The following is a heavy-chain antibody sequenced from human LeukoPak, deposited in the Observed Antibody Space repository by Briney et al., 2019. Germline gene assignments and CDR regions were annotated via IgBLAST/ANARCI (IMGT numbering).Heavy chain of an antibody. CDR3: ARHATPYYYGSGSPR. CDR1: GGSISSGGYS. Sequence: SQTLSLTCAVSGGSISSGGYSWSWIRQPPGKGLEWIGYIYHSGSTYYNPSLKSRVTISVDRSKNQFSLKLSSVTAADTAVYYCARHATPYYYGSGSPRWGQGTLVTVSS. D-gene: IGHD3-10*01. J-gene: IGHJ4*02. V-gene: IGHV4-30-2*01. CDR2: IYHSGST.